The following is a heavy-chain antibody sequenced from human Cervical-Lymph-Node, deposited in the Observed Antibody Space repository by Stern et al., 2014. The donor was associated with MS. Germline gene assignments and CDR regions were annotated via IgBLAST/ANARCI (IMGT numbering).Heavy chain of an antibody. V-gene: IGHV4-61*01. CDR3: ARARFGSADY. D-gene: IGHD1-26*01. CDR2: IHYSEST. J-gene: IGHJ4*02. CDR1: GGSVSSDSYF. Sequence: QLQLQESGPGLVKPSETLSLTCTVSGGSVSSDSYFWSWIRQPPGKGLEWIGYIHYSESTNYNPSLKSRVTISLDTSKNQLSLKLSSVTAADTAVYYCARARFGSADYWGQGTLVTVSS.